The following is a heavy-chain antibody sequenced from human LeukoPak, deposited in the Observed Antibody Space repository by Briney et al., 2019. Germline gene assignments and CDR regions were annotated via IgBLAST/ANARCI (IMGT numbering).Heavy chain of an antibody. D-gene: IGHD3-22*01. V-gene: IGHV3-30-3*01. J-gene: IGHJ4*02. CDR3: ARDDNYYDSSGYYHD. CDR1: GFTFSSYA. Sequence: GGSLRLSCAASGFTFSSYAMRWVRQAPGKGLEWVSVISYDGSNKYYADSVKGRFTISRDNSKNTLYLQMNSLRAEDTAVYYCARDDNYYDSSGYYHDWGQGTLVTVSS. CDR2: ISYDGSNK.